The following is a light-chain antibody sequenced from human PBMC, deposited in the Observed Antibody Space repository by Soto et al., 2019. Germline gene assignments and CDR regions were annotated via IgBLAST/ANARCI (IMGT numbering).Light chain of an antibody. Sequence: DIQMTQSPSSLSASVGDRVSITCRASQSISNYLNRYQQKPGKAPKLLIYAASSLQSGVPSRFSGSGSATDFTLTISSLQTEDFASYYCQQTYNSPLTFGPGTKVDIK. CDR1: QSISNY. CDR3: QQTYNSPLT. V-gene: IGKV1-39*01. J-gene: IGKJ3*01. CDR2: AAS.